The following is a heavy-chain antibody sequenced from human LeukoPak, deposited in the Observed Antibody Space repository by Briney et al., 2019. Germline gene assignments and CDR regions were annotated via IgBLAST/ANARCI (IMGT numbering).Heavy chain of an antibody. CDR2: INHSGST. CDR3: ARIGDYYDSSGYYFY. D-gene: IGHD3-22*01. CDR1: GGSFSGYY. J-gene: IGHJ4*02. Sequence: SETLSLTCAVYGGSFSGYYWSWICQPPGKGLEWIGEINHSGSTNYNPSLKSRVTISVDTSKNQFSLKLSSVTAADTAVYYCARIGDYYDSSGYYFYWGQGTLVTVSS. V-gene: IGHV4-34*01.